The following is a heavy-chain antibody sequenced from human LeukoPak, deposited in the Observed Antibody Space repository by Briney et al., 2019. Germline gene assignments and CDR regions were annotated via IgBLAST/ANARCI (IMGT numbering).Heavy chain of an antibody. CDR2: IYHSGST. D-gene: IGHD5-12*01. J-gene: IGHJ3*02. Sequence: SQTLSLTCAVSGGSISSGGYSWSWIRQPPGKGLEWIGYIYHSGSTNYNPSLKSRVTISVDTSKNQFSLKLSSVTAADTAVYYCARLPRGYSGYELGGAFDIWGQGTMVTVSS. CDR1: GGSISSGGYS. V-gene: IGHV4-30-2*02. CDR3: ARLPRGYSGYELGGAFDI.